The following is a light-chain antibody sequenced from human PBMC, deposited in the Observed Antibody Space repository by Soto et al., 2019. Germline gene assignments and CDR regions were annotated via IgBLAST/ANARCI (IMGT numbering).Light chain of an antibody. Sequence: EIQISQSPSTLSASVGDRVTITCRASHSISSWLAWYQQKPGKAPKLLIYDASSLESGVPSRFSGSGSGTEFTLTISSLQPDDFATYYCQQYNSYRRTFGRGSKVDI. CDR2: DAS. V-gene: IGKV1-5*01. CDR1: HSISSW. J-gene: IGKJ4*01. CDR3: QQYNSYRRT.